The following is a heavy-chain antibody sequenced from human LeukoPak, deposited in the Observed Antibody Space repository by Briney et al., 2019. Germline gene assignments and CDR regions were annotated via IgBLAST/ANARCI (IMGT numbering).Heavy chain of an antibody. J-gene: IGHJ4*02. D-gene: IGHD6-19*01. CDR1: GFTSSKYW. Sequence: GGSLRLSCAASGFTSSKYWMLWVRQAPGKGLESVSRVNTDGTVTTYADSVKGRFTVSRDNADNTMFLQMNSVRDEDAAVYYCATKQWLAPPPDSWGQGTPVTVSS. CDR3: ATKQWLAPPPDS. V-gene: IGHV3-74*01. CDR2: VNTDGTVT.